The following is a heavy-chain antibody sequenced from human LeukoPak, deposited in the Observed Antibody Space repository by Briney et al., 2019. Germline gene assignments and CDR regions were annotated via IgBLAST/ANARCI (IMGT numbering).Heavy chain of an antibody. Sequence: GASVKVSCKASGGTFSSYAISWVRQAPGQGLEWMGIIDPSGGSTSYAQKFQGRVTMTRDTSTSTVYMELSSLRSEDTAVYYCARDLGSSWYEVGYYFDYWGQGTLVTVSS. CDR2: IDPSGGST. D-gene: IGHD6-13*01. CDR1: GGTFSSYA. V-gene: IGHV1-46*01. CDR3: ARDLGSSWYEVGYYFDY. J-gene: IGHJ4*02.